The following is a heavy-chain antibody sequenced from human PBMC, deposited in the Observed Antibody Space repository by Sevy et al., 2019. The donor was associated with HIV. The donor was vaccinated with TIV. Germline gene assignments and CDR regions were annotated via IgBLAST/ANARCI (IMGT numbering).Heavy chain of an antibody. CDR2: INPNRGAT. Sequence: ASVKVSCKASGYTFIDYYIHWARQAPGQALEWMGRINPNRGATNYAQKFQVRVTMTRGTSISTSYMELRRLRSDDTAVYYCAREHYYDASGGWVDPWGQGTLVSVSS. D-gene: IGHD3-22*01. J-gene: IGHJ5*02. V-gene: IGHV1-2*06. CDR3: AREHYYDASGGWVDP. CDR1: GYTFIDYY.